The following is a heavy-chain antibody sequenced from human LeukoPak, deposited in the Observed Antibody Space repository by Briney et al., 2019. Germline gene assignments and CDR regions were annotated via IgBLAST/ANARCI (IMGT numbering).Heavy chain of an antibody. CDR1: GGSISSSSYY. D-gene: IGHD6-19*01. Sequence: SETLSLTCTVSGGSISSSSYYWGWIRQPPGKGLEWIGRIYYSGSTYYNPSLKSRVTISVDTSKNQFSLKLSSVTAADTAVYYCALYDSGIAVAGAYDYWGQGTLVTVSS. CDR3: ALYDSGIAVAGAYDY. V-gene: IGHV4-39*01. CDR2: IYYSGST. J-gene: IGHJ4*02.